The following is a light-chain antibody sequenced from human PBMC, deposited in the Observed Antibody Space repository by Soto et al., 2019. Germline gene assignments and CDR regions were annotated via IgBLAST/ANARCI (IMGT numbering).Light chain of an antibody. CDR3: QQLNTYPA. Sequence: DLPLTQSPSFLSASVGDRVTITCRASQGIGSYLGWYQQAPGKAPKLLIYGASTLQSGVPSRFSGSGSGTEFTLTISSLQPEDVDTYFCQQLNTYPAFGGGTKVE. V-gene: IGKV1-9*01. CDR1: QGIGSY. CDR2: GAS. J-gene: IGKJ4*01.